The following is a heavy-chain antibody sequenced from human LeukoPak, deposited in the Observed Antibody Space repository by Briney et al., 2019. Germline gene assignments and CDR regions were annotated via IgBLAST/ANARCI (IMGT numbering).Heavy chain of an antibody. Sequence: ETLSLTCAVSDVSISTKSYYWGWVRQAPGQGLEWVANIKQDRSHKYYVDSVKGRFTISRDNAKNSLYLQMNSLRVEDTAVYYCVREEGYWGQGTLVTVSS. CDR1: DVSISTKSYY. J-gene: IGHJ4*02. CDR3: VREEGY. CDR2: IKQDRSHK. V-gene: IGHV3-7*01.